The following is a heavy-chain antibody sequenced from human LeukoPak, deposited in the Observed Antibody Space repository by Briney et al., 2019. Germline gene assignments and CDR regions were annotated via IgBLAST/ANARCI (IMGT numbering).Heavy chain of an antibody. D-gene: IGHD3-10*01. J-gene: IGHJ4*02. CDR1: GGSFSGYY. V-gene: IGHV4-34*01. CDR3: ARGAGLRGLWFGELLSYYFDY. CDR2: INHSGST. Sequence: SETLSLTCAVYGGSFSGYYWSWIRQPPGKGLEWSGEINHSGSTNYNPSLKSRVTISVDTSKNLFSLKLSSVTAADAAVYYWARGAGLRGLWFGELLSYYFDYWGQGTLVTVSS.